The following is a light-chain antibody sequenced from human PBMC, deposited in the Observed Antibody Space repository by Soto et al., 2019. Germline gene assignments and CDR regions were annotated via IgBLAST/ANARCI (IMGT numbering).Light chain of an antibody. Sequence: EIVLTQSPATLSLSPGERATLSCRASQSVSSYLAWYQQKPGQAPRLLIYDASNRATGIPARFSGSGSGTDFTLTSTSLVPEDFAVYYCQQRSNWPSTFGGGTKVDIK. J-gene: IGKJ4*01. CDR2: DAS. V-gene: IGKV3-11*01. CDR3: QQRSNWPST. CDR1: QSVSSY.